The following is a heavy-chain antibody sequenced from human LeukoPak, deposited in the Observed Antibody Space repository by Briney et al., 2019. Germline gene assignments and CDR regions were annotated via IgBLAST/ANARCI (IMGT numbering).Heavy chain of an antibody. D-gene: IGHD6-19*01. CDR3: ARHGSLIAVAENWFDP. J-gene: IGHJ5*02. CDR2: IYYSGST. V-gene: IGHV4-59*08. CDR1: GGSISSYY. Sequence: PSETLSLTCTVSGGSISSYYWSWIRQPPGKGLEWIGYIYYSGSTNYNPSLKSRVTISVDTSKNQFSLKLSPVTAADTAVYYCARHGSLIAVAENWFDPWGQGTLVTVSS.